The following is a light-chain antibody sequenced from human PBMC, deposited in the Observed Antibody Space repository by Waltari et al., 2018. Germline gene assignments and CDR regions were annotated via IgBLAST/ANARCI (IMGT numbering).Light chain of an antibody. CDR2: EVS. Sequence: QSALTQPASVSGSPGQSITISCTGTSSDVGGYNYVSWYQQHPGKAPKRLMYEVSNRASGVANRCSGSKSGNTASLTISGLQAEDEADYYCSSYTSSSTFYVFGTGTKVTVL. CDR1: SSDVGGYNY. V-gene: IGLV2-14*01. J-gene: IGLJ1*01. CDR3: SSYTSSSTFYV.